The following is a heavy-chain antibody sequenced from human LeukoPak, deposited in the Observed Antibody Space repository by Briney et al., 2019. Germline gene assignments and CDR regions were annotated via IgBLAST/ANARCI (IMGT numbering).Heavy chain of an antibody. CDR3: ARLVVSSWYHEVLLGRDY. CDR2: FFYSGST. J-gene: IGHJ4*02. CDR1: GVSISSNNW. V-gene: IGHV4-4*02. Sequence: SGTLSLTCAVSGVSISSNNWWNWVRQPPGKGLEWLGSFFYSGSTNYKPSLKSRVTISVDTSKNQFSLKLSSVTAADTAVYYCARLVVSSWYHEVLLGRDYWGQGTLVTVSS. D-gene: IGHD6-13*01.